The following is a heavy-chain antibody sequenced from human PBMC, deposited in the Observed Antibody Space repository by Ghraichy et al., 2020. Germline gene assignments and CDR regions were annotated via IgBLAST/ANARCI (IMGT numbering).Heavy chain of an antibody. CDR2: ISYDGSNK. J-gene: IGHJ2*01. CDR3: AKDLIRSTKSWYFDL. D-gene: IGHD2-8*01. V-gene: IGHV3-30*18. Sequence: GESLNISCAASGFTFSSYGMHWVRQAPGKGLEWVAVISYDGSNKYYADSVKGRFTISRDNSKNTLYLQMNSLRAEDTAVYYCAKDLIRSTKSWYFDLWGRGTLVTVSS. CDR1: GFTFSSYG.